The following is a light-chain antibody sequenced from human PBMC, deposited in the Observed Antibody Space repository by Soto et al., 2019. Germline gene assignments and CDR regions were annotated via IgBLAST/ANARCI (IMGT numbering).Light chain of an antibody. CDR3: QQRSNWPLGGFT. V-gene: IGKV3-11*01. CDR1: QSVSSY. CDR2: DAS. Sequence: EIVLTQSPATLSLSPGERATLSCRASQSVSSYLAWYQQKPGQAPRLLIYDASNRATGIPARFSGSGSGTVFTLTISSLEPEDFAVYYCQQRSNWPLGGFTFGPGTKVDIK. J-gene: IGKJ3*01.